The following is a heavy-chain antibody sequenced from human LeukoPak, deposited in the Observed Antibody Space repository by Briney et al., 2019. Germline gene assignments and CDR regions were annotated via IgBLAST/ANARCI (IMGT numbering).Heavy chain of an antibody. D-gene: IGHD6-6*01. V-gene: IGHV3-48*03. Sequence: GGSLRLSCAASGFTFSSYEMNWVRQAPGKRLEWVSYISSSGSTIYYADSVKGRFTISRDNAKNSLYLQMNSLRAEDTAVYYCARGIAARPAYWGQGTLVTVSS. CDR2: ISSSGSTI. J-gene: IGHJ4*02. CDR1: GFTFSSYE. CDR3: ARGIAARPAY.